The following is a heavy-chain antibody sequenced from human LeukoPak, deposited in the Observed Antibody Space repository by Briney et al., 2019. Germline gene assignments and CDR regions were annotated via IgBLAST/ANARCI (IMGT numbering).Heavy chain of an antibody. CDR3: ASGKMATPDY. D-gene: IGHD5-24*01. V-gene: IGHV4-59*11. CDR2: IYYSGST. Sequence: SETLSLTCTVSSGSISSQDWSWIRQPPGKGLEWIGYIYYSGSTNYNPPLKSRVTISVDTSKNQFSLKLSSVTAADTAVYYCASGKMATPDYWGQGTLVTVSS. J-gene: IGHJ4*02. CDR1: SGSISSQD.